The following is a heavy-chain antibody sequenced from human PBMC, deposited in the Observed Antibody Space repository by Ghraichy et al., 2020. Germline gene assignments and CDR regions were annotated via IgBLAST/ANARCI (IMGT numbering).Heavy chain of an antibody. D-gene: IGHD4-17*01. CDR2: INGDGSST. CDR3: ARNAAAYGRLDP. J-gene: IGHJ5*02. Sequence: GESLNISCAASGFSLSRYWMHWVRQVPGKGLVWVSSINGDGSSTNYPDSVKGRFTISRDNAKNTLYLQMNGLRGDDTGVYYCARNAAAYGRLDPWGQGTRVTVSS. V-gene: IGHV3-74*01. CDR1: GFSLSRYW.